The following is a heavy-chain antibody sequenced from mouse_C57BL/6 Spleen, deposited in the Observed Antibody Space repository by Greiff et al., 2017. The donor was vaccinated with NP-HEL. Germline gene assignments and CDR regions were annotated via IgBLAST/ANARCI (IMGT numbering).Heavy chain of an antibody. J-gene: IGHJ1*03. D-gene: IGHD1-1*01. V-gene: IGHV1-82*01. Sequence: QVQLKESGPELVKPGASVKISCKASGYAFSSSWMNWVKQRPGKGLEWIGRIYPGDGDTNYNGKFKGKATLTADKSSSTAYMQLSSLTSEDSAVYFCATLRLGYFDVWGTGTTVTVSS. CDR3: ATLRLGYFDV. CDR1: GYAFSSSW. CDR2: IYPGDGDT.